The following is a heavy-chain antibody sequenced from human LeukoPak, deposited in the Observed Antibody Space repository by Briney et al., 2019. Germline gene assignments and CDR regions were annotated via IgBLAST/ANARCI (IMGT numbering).Heavy chain of an antibody. J-gene: IGHJ4*02. V-gene: IGHV3-64*01. CDR1: GFTFSSYA. CDR2: ISSNGGST. D-gene: IGHD1-26*01. CDR3: ARAEGGSYYDY. Sequence: GGSLRLSCAASGFTFSSYAMHWVRQAPGKGLEYVSAISSNGGSTYYANSVKGRFTISRDNSKNTLYLQMGSLRAEDMAVYYCARAEGGSYYDYWGQGTLVTVSS.